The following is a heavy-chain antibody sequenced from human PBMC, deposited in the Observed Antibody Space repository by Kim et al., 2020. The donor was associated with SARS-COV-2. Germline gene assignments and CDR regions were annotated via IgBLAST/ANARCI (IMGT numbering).Heavy chain of an antibody. CDR3: ARIRGWTYPADY. Sequence: GYGTKFQGRVTMTRDTSTSTAYMELSSLISEDTAVYYCARIRGWTYPADYWGQGTLVTVSS. J-gene: IGHJ4*02. V-gene: IGHV1-8*01. D-gene: IGHD3-16*02.